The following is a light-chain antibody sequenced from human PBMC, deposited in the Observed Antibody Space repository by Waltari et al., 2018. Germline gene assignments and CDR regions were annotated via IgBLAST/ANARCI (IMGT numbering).Light chain of an antibody. CDR3: SSYSTSTYPI. V-gene: IGLV2-14*01. CDR2: QVS. CDR1: GRDIGAYDY. J-gene: IGLJ2*01. Sequence: QSALTQPASVSASLGQSTTIPCTGTGRDIGAYDYVPWYQQHPGKAPKLIIFQVSNRPSGVSDRFSASKSGMTASLSISGLRTDDEAIYYCSSYSTSTYPIFGGGTKVTVL.